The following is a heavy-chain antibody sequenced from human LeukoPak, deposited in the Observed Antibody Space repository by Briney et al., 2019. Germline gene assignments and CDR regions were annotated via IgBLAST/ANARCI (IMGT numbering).Heavy chain of an antibody. CDR1: GFTFTSSA. V-gene: IGHV1-24*01. CDR2: FDPEDGET. CDR3: ATDETDY. Sequence: ASVKVSCKASGFTFTSSAMQWVRQAPGKGLEWMGGFDPEDGETIYAQKFQGRVTMTEDTSTDTAYMELSSLRSEDTAVYYCATDETDYWGQGTLVTVSS. J-gene: IGHJ4*02.